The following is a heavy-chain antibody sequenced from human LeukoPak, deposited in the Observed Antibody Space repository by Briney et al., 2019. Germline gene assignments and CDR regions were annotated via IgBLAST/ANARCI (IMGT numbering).Heavy chain of an antibody. CDR3: ARQSGGATEFDY. CDR1: GGSISSGSYY. J-gene: IGHJ4*02. D-gene: IGHD1-26*01. CDR2: IYTSGST. V-gene: IGHV4-61*02. Sequence: PSQTLSLTCTVSGGSISSGSYYWSWIRQPAGKGLEWIGRIYTSGSTNYNPSLKSRVTISVDTSKNQFSLKLSSVTAADTAVYYCARQSGGATEFDYWGQGTLVTVPS.